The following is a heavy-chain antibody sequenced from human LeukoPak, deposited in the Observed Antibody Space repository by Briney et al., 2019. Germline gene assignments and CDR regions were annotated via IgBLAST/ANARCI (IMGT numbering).Heavy chain of an antibody. CDR1: GGSFRGYY. CDR3: ARGVLGPYYFDL. D-gene: IGHD7-27*01. Sequence: SETLSLTCAVYGGSFRGYYWSWIRQPPGKGLEWIGEIHYTGATNYKPSLKSRVTISGDPSKNQVSLRVNSVTAAGTAMYYCARGVLGPYYFDLWGRGTLVTVSS. CDR2: IHYTGAT. J-gene: IGHJ2*01. V-gene: IGHV4-34*01.